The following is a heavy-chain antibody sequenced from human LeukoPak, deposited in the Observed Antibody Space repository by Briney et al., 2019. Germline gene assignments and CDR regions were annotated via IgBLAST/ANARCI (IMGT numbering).Heavy chain of an antibody. D-gene: IGHD4-17*01. CDR2: ISAYNGNT. CDR3: ARDPMKSVTTNWFDP. V-gene: IGHV1-18*01. CDR1: GYTFTIYG. J-gene: IGHJ5*02. Sequence: ASVKVSCKASGYTFTIYGISWVRQAPGQGLEWMGWISAYNGNTNYAQNLQGRVTMTTDTSTSTAYMELRSLRSDDTAVYYCARDPMKSVTTNWFDPWGQGTLVTVSS.